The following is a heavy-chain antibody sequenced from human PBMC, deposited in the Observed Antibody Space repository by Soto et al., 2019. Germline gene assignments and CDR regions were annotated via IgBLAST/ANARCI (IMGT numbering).Heavy chain of an antibody. CDR3: ASTTDYDSSGYYYFGSIDY. D-gene: IGHD3-22*01. J-gene: IGHJ4*02. CDR1: GGSISSYY. V-gene: IGHV4-59*01. Sequence: ASETLSLTCTVSGGSISSYYWSWIRQPPGKGLEWIGYIYYSGSTNYNPSLKSRVTISVDTSKNQFSLKLSSVTAADTAVYYCASTTDYDSSGYYYFGSIDYWGQGTLVTVSS. CDR2: IYYSGST.